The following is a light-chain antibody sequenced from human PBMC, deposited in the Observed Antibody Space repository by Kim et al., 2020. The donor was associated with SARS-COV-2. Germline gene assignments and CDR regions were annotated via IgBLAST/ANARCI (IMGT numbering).Light chain of an antibody. Sequence: APVGDRGTITCRASQYITRRLAWYQQKPGKAPKVLISKASTLESGVPSTFSGSGSGTDFTLTISSLQPDDFATYYCQQYDTYPWTFGQGTKVDIK. CDR1: QYITRR. CDR2: KAS. V-gene: IGKV1-5*03. CDR3: QQYDTYPWT. J-gene: IGKJ1*01.